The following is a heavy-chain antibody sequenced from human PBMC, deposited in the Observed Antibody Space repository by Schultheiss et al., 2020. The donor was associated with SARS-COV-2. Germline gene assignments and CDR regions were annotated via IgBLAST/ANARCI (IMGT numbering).Heavy chain of an antibody. Sequence: GGSLRLSCAASGFTFNNCWMHWVRQVPGKGLVWVSRIDGDGSYTNYADSVKGRFTISRDNAKHTLYLQMNNLRAEDTAVYYCARVGRDCSHGVCYNAEYFQHWGQGTLVTVSS. CDR3: ARVGRDCSHGVCYNAEYFQH. CDR2: IDGDGSYT. D-gene: IGHD2-8*01. J-gene: IGHJ1*01. V-gene: IGHV3-74*01. CDR1: GFTFNNCW.